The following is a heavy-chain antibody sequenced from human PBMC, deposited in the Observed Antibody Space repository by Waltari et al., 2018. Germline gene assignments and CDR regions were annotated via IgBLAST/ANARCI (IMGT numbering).Heavy chain of an antibody. J-gene: IGHJ4*02. CDR3: VRDKSGGYYDY. V-gene: IGHV3-72*01. CDR2: IRNRARSFTT. CDR1: GFTSTDHY. D-gene: IGHD1-26*01. Sequence: EVQVVESGGGLVQPGGSLRLSCPASGFTSTDHYMNWVRQAPGKGLEWVGLIRNRARSFTTDYAASVEGRFAISRDDSKNLLYLQMNSLKTEDTAVYYCVRDKSGGYYDYWGQGTLVTVSS.